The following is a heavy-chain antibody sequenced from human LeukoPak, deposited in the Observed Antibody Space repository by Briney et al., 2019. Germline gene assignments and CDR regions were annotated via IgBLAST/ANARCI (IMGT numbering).Heavy chain of an antibody. CDR1: GGTFSSYA. Sequence: SVKVSCKASGGTFSSYAISWVRQAPGQGLEWMGGIITIFGTANYAQKFQGRVTITADESTSTAYMELSSLRSEDTAVYYCARSCSPYYYDSSGYGLGDNWGQGTLVTASS. J-gene: IGHJ4*02. D-gene: IGHD3-22*01. CDR2: IITIFGTA. CDR3: ARSCSPYYYDSSGYGLGDN. V-gene: IGHV1-69*13.